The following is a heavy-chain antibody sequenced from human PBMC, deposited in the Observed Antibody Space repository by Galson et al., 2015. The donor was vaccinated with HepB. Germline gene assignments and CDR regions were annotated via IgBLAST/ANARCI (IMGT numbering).Heavy chain of an antibody. CDR1: GDSVSNNNAA. D-gene: IGHD1/OR15-1a*01. CDR2: TYYRARWYS. J-gene: IGHJ6*02. CDR3: GRVSGTIYYYGLDV. Sequence: CAISGDSVSNNNAAWHWIRQSPSRGLEWLGRTYYRARWYSDYAPAVRSRITINPDTSKNQFSLQLNSVTPDDSAVYYCGRVSGTIYYYGLDVWGQGSTVTVSS. V-gene: IGHV6-1*01.